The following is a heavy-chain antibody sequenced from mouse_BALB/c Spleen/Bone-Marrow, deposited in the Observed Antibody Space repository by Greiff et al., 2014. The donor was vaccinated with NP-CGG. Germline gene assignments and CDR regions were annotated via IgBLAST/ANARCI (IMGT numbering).Heavy chain of an antibody. Sequence: QVQLQQSGAGLVKLGASVKLSCKASGYTFTEYIIHWVKQRSGQGLEWIGWFYPGSGSIKYNEKFKDKATLTADKSSSTVYMELIRLTTEDSAVYFCARHEGGWYFDYWGQGTTLTVSS. CDR1: GYTFTEYI. CDR3: ARHEGGWYFDY. CDR2: FYPGSGSI. J-gene: IGHJ2*01. V-gene: IGHV1-62-2*01.